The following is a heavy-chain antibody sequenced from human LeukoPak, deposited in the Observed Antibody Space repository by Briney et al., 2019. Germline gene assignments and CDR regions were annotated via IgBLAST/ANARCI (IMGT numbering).Heavy chain of an antibody. CDR2: IMSDGRST. V-gene: IGHV3-74*01. CDR3: ARDSQFIGPLY. J-gene: IGHJ4*02. Sequence: GGSLRLSCAASGFTFSSYAMHWVRQAPGKGLVWASRIMSDGRSTYADSVKGRFTISRDTAKNTLYLQMNSLRAEDTAVYYCARDSQFIGPLYWGQGTLVTVSS. CDR1: GFTFSSYA. D-gene: IGHD5-24*01.